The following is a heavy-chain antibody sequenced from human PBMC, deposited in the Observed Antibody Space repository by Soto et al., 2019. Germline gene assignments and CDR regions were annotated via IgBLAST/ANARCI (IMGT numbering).Heavy chain of an antibody. V-gene: IGHV3-23*01. CDR1: GFTFSSYA. CDR2: ISGSGGST. J-gene: IGHJ4*02. CDR3: AKDQYMGIAAAGTVFVY. D-gene: IGHD6-13*01. Sequence: HPGGSLRLSCAASGFTFSSYAMSWVRQAPGKGLEWVSAISGSGGSTYYADSVKGRFTISRDNSKNTLYLQMNSLRAEDTAVYYCAKDQYMGIAAAGTVFVYWGQGTLVTVSS.